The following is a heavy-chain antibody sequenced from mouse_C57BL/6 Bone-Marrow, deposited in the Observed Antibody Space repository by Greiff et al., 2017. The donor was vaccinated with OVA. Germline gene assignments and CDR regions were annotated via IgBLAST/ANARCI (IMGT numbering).Heavy chain of an antibody. J-gene: IGHJ4*01. D-gene: IGHD1-1*01. CDR3: AKRITTVRDYAMDY. V-gene: IGHV5-17*01. CDR1: GFTFSDYG. CDR2: ISSGSSTI. Sequence: EVQGVESGGGLVQPGGSLKLSCAASGFTFSDYGMHWVRQAPEKGLEWVAYISSGSSTIYYADTVKGRFTISRDNAKNTLFLQMTSLRSEDTAMYYCAKRITTVRDYAMDYWGQGTSVTVSS.